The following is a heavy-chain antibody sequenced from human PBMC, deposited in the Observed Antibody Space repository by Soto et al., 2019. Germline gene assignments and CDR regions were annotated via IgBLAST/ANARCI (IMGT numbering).Heavy chain of an antibody. Sequence: QVQLVQSGAEVKKPGASVKVSCKASGYTFTSYDINWVRQATGQGLEWMGWMNPNSGNTGYAQKFQGRVTMTRNTSISTAYMELSSLRSEDTAVYYCARANRYCNNGVCSYYFDYWGQGTLVTVSS. J-gene: IGHJ4*02. CDR1: GYTFTSYD. CDR3: ARANRYCNNGVCSYYFDY. CDR2: MNPNSGNT. D-gene: IGHD2-8*01. V-gene: IGHV1-8*01.